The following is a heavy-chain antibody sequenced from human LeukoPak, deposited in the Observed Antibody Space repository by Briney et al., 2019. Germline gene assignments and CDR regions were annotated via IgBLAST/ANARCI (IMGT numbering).Heavy chain of an antibody. D-gene: IGHD3/OR15-3a*01. CDR2: ISAYNGNT. CDR1: GYTFTSYG. Sequence: ASAKVSCKASGYTFTSYGISWVRQAPGQGLEWMGWISAYNGNTNYAQKLQGRVTMTTDTSTSTAYMELRSLRSDDTAVYCCARVVIFGTRSFDPWGQGTLVTVSS. CDR3: ARVVIFGTRSFDP. V-gene: IGHV1-18*01. J-gene: IGHJ5*02.